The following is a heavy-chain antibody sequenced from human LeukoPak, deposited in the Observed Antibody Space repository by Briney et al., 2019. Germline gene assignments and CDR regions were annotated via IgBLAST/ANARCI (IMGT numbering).Heavy chain of an antibody. CDR3: ARAELGSVGVSDY. D-gene: IGHD7-27*01. Sequence: SVKVSCKASGGTFSSYAISWVRQAPGQVLEWMGRIIPILGIANYAQKFQGRVTITADKSTSTAYMELSSLRSEDTAVYYCARAELGSVGVSDYWGQGTLVTVSS. J-gene: IGHJ4*02. V-gene: IGHV1-69*04. CDR2: IIPILGIA. CDR1: GGTFSSYA.